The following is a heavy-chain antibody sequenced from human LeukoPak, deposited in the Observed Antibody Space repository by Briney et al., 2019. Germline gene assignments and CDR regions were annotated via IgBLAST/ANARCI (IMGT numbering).Heavy chain of an antibody. V-gene: IGHV4-39*07. CDR2: ISYSGST. CDR3: ARYRYYYGSGSYPISGSRAFDI. J-gene: IGHJ3*02. D-gene: IGHD3-10*01. Sequence: PSETLSLTCSVTGGSISSDDFYWGWIRQPPGKGLEWIGTISYSGSTYYNPSLNSRVTISVDTSKNQFSLKLSSVTAADTAVYYCARYRYYYGSGSYPISGSRAFDIWGQGTMVTVSS. CDR1: GGSISSDDFY.